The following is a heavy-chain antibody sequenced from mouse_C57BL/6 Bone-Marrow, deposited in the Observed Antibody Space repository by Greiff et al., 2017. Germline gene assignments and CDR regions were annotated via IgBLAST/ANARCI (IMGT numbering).Heavy chain of an antibody. V-gene: IGHV1-55*01. CDR1: GYTFTSYW. Sequence: VQLQQSGAELVKPGASVKMSCKASGYTFTSYWITWVKQRPGQGLEWIGDIYPGSGSTNYNETFKGKATLTVDTSSSTAYMELHSLTSEDSAVYYCARLECDGSSGDWYFDVWGKGTTVTVSS. D-gene: IGHD1-1*01. CDR3: ARLECDGSSGDWYFDV. J-gene: IGHJ1*03. CDR2: IYPGSGST.